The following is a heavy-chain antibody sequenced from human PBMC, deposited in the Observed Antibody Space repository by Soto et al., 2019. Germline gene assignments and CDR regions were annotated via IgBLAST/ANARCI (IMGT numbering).Heavy chain of an antibody. CDR2: IYYSGST. D-gene: IGHD6-13*01. J-gene: IGHJ4*02. CDR3: ARQGGEGPCISAAGQTNY. Sequence: QLQLQESGPGLVKPSETLSLTCTVSGGSISSSSYYWGWIRQPPGKGLEWIGSIYYSGSTYYNPSLKGRGTRSVDRSKSQFTRKLSSVTAADTAVYDCARQGGEGPCISAAGQTNYWGQGTLVTVSS. V-gene: IGHV4-39*01. CDR1: GGSISSSSYY.